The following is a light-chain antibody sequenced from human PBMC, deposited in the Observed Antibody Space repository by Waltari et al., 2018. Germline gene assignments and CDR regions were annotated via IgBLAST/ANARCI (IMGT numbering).Light chain of an antibody. V-gene: IGLV4-69*01. CDR3: QTGGHGTWV. J-gene: IGLJ3*02. CDR1: GHSTNV. Sequence: GHSTNVIAWLQKRPEKGPRYLMKVNSDGSHNTGDEIPDRFSGSSSGAERYLTISSLQSEDEADYYCQTGGHGTWVFGGGTKLTVL. CDR2: VNSDGSH.